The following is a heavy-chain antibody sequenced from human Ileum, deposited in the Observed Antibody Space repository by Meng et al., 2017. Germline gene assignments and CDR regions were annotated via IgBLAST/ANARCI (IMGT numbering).Heavy chain of an antibody. CDR2: INGGNGKT. D-gene: IGHD2-2*01. J-gene: IGHJ4*02. Sequence: VPLGQSGSEVKKPGASVKVSCKASGNTFTSYAIHWVRQAPGQRLEWMGWINGGNGKTKYSQKFQGRVTITRDTSASTAYMELSSLRSEDTAVYYCARDVVVPAALTVRIDYWGQGTLVTVSS. CDR1: GNTFTSYA. V-gene: IGHV1-3*01. CDR3: ARDVVVPAALTVRIDY.